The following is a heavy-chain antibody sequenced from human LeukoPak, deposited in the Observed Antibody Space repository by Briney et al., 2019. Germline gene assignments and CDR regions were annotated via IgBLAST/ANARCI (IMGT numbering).Heavy chain of an antibody. CDR2: IHYSGST. D-gene: IGHD3-10*01. J-gene: IGHJ4*02. V-gene: IGHV4-59*01. Sequence: SETLSLTCTVSGASIRSSYWSWIRQPPGKGLEWIGHIHYSGSTNYNPSLKSRVAISVDTSKNQFSLKLSSVTAADTAVYYCAREEYLSGSGSFDYWGQGTLVTVPS. CDR1: GASIRSSY. CDR3: AREEYLSGSGSFDY.